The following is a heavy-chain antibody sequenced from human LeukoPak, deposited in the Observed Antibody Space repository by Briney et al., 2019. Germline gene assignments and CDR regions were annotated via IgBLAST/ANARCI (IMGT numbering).Heavy chain of an antibody. V-gene: IGHV3-30*03. CDR2: ISFNGNDK. D-gene: IGHD2-8*01. CDR3: ARVYGGEIDY. Sequence: GGSLRLSCAASGFTFSSYGMHWVRQAPGKGLEWVTLISFNGNDKKYADSVKGRFTVSRDNSRNTVFLQMNSLRPEDTALYYCARVYGGEIDYWGQGTQVTVSS. J-gene: IGHJ4*02. CDR1: GFTFSSYG.